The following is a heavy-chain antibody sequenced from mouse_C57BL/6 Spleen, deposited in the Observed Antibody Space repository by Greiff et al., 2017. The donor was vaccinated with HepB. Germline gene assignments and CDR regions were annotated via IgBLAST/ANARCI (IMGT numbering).Heavy chain of an antibody. D-gene: IGHD2-5*01. CDR3: ARSPAYYSNYDWYFDV. V-gene: IGHV1-53*01. CDR2: INPSNGGT. Sequence: VQLQQPGTELVKPGASVKLSCKASGYTFTSYWMHWVKQRPGQGLEWIGNINPSNGGTNYNEKFKSKATLTVDKSSSTAYMQLSSLTAEDSAVYYCARSPAYYSNYDWYFDVWGTGTTVTVSS. J-gene: IGHJ1*03. CDR1: GYTFTSYW.